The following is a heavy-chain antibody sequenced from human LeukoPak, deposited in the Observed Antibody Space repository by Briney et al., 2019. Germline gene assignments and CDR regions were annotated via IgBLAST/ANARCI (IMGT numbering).Heavy chain of an antibody. CDR1: GGSISSSSYY. D-gene: IGHD6-19*01. V-gene: IGHV4-39*01. CDR2: IYYSGST. Sequence: PPQTLFLTCTVSGGSISSSSYYWGWLRQPPGKGLEWIGSIYYSGSTYYNPSLKSRVTISVDTSKNQFSLKLSSVTAADTAVYYCARRDSSGWYLTFDYWGQGTLVTVSS. CDR3: ARRDSSGWYLTFDY. J-gene: IGHJ4*02.